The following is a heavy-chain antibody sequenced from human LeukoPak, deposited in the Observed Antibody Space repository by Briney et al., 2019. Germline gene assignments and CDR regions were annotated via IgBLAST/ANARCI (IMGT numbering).Heavy chain of an antibody. CDR2: ISWNSGSI. D-gene: IGHD3-22*01. Sequence: GGSLRLSCAASGFTFDDYAMHWVRQAPGKGLEWVSGISWNSGSIGYADSVKGRFTISRDNAKNSLYLQMNSLRAEDTALYYCAKMVTYYYDSSGSGWGQGTLVTVSS. CDR1: GFTFDDYA. J-gene: IGHJ4*02. V-gene: IGHV3-9*01. CDR3: AKMVTYYYDSSGSG.